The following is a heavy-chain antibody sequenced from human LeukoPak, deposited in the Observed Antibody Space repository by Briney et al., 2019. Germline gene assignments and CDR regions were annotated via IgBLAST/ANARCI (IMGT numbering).Heavy chain of an antibody. Sequence: GGSLKLSCAASGFNFNYYAMTWVRQAPGKGLEWVSAISGSGGSTYYADSVKGRFTISRDNSKNTLYLQMNSLRAEDTAVYYCATPYYYGSGNYIYSFDYWGQGTLVTVSS. CDR1: GFNFNYYA. CDR3: ATPYYYGSGNYIYSFDY. CDR2: ISGSGGST. D-gene: IGHD3-10*01. V-gene: IGHV3-23*01. J-gene: IGHJ4*02.